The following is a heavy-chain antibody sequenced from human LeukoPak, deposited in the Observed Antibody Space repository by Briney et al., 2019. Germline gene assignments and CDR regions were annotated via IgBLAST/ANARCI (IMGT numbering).Heavy chain of an antibody. CDR3: ARDKFPTVTTGWFDP. CDR1: GFSFSIYG. V-gene: IGHV3-30*03. CDR2: ISHDGKND. Sequence: GRSLRLSCAASGFSFSIYGMHWVRQAPGKGLEWVAVISHDGKNDYFADSVKGRFTISRDNSKNTLYLQMNSLRAEDTAVYYCARDKFPTVTTGWFDPWGQGTLVTVSS. J-gene: IGHJ5*02. D-gene: IGHD4-17*01.